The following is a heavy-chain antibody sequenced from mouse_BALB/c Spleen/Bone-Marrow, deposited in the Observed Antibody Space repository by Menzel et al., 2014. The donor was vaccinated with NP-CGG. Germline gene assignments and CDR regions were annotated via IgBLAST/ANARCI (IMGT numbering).Heavy chain of an antibody. Sequence: VPLQESGPGLVAPSQSLSITCTVSGFSLSRYSVHWVRQPPGKGLESLGIIWGGGSSDYNSALKPRLSISKANSKSLVFLKMNSLQTDDTAMYYCARPDGYYYYLDDRGEGTTRTVAS. V-gene: IGHV2-6-4*01. D-gene: IGHD2-3*01. CDR1: GFSLSRYS. CDR2: IWGGGSS. J-gene: IGHJ2*01. CDR3: ARPDGYYYYLDD.